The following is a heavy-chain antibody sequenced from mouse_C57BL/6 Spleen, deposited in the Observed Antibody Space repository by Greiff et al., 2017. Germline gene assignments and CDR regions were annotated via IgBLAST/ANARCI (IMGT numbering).Heavy chain of an antibody. V-gene: IGHV1-64*01. D-gene: IGHD2-4*01. J-gene: IGHJ2*01. Sequence: VQLQQPGAELVKPGASVKLSCKASGYTFTSYWMHWVKQRPGQGLEWIGMIHPNSGSTNYNEKFKSKATLTVDKSSSTAYMQLSSLTSEDSAVYYCARSGLGYYFDYWGQGTTLTVSS. CDR2: IHPNSGST. CDR1: GYTFTSYW. CDR3: ARSGLGYYFDY.